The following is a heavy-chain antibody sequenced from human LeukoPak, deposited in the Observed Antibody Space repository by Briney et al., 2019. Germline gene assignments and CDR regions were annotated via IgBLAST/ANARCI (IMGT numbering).Heavy chain of an antibody. CDR2: IKQDGSEK. V-gene: IGHV3-7*03. CDR1: GFTFSNYW. D-gene: IGHD3-16*02. CDR3: VKRLTLGDLSIKGAFAL. Sequence: GGSLRLSCAASGFTFSNYWMSWVRQAPGKGLEWVANIKQDGSEKYYVDSVKGRFTISRGNAKNSLYLQMNSLRVEDSAMYYCVKRLTLGDLSIKGAFALWGQGTMVTVAS. J-gene: IGHJ3*01.